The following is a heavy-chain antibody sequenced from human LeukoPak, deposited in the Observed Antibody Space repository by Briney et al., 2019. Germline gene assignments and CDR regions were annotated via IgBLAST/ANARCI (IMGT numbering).Heavy chain of an antibody. J-gene: IGHJ5*02. CDR3: ARRDNHSGWGRYNWFDP. CDR2: IYYSGST. V-gene: IGHV4-39*01. D-gene: IGHD6-19*01. CDR1: GGSISSSSYY. Sequence: PSETLSLTCTVSGGSISSSSYYWGWIRQPPGKGLEWIGSIYYSGSTYYNPSLKSRVTISVDTSKNQFSLKLSSVTAADTAVYYCARRDNHSGWGRYNWFDPWGQGTLVTVSS.